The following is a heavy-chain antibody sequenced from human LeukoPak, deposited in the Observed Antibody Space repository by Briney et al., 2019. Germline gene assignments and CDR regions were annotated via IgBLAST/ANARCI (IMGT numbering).Heavy chain of an antibody. CDR2: IYYSGST. D-gene: IGHD4-17*01. CDR1: GGSFSGYY. J-gene: IGHJ4*02. Sequence: PSETLSLTCAVYGGSFSGYYWSWIRQPPGKGLEWIGYIYYSGSTYYNPSLKSRVTISVDTSKNQFSLKLSSVTAADTAVYYCARLDYGDSDYWGQGTLVTVSS. V-gene: IGHV4-30-4*01. CDR3: ARLDYGDSDY.